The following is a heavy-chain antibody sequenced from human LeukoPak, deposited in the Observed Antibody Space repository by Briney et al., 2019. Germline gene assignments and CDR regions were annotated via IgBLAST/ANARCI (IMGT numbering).Heavy chain of an antibody. CDR2: ISSGSSTI. D-gene: IGHD6-19*01. J-gene: IGHJ4*02. CDR3: ARGRSGWFSDS. CDR1: GFTFSSYN. V-gene: IGHV3-48*02. Sequence: PGGSLRLSCAASGFTFSSYNMNWVRQAPGKGLEWVSFISSGSSTIYYADSVKGRFTISRDNAKNSLHLQMNSLRDEDTAVYYCARGRSGWFSDSWGQGTLVTVSS.